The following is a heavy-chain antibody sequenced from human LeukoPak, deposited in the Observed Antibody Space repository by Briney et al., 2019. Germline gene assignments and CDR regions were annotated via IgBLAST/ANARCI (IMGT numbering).Heavy chain of an antibody. Sequence: SETLSLTCSVSGGSLSAYYWTWIRQPPGKAVEFIGYVYFTGTTNYNPSLQSRVTISIDTSKSQFSLKLRSVTAADTAVYFCARIDGDLLDSWGQGTLVAVSS. J-gene: IGHJ4*02. CDR3: ARIDGDLLDS. CDR1: GGSLSAYY. V-gene: IGHV4-59*08. D-gene: IGHD4-17*01. CDR2: VYFTGTT.